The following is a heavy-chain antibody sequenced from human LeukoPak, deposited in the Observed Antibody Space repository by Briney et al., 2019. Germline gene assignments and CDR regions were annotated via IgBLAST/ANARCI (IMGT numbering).Heavy chain of an antibody. CDR3: ARDGYNEEDWYFDL. CDR2: IKQDGSEK. D-gene: IGHD5-24*01. CDR1: GFTFSSYW. V-gene: IGHV3-7*01. Sequence: GGSLRLSCAASGFTFSSYWMSWVRQAPGKGLEWVANIKQDGSEKYYVDSVKGRFTISRDNSKKTLYLQMNSLRVEDTAVYYCARDGYNEEDWYFDLWGRGILVAVSS. J-gene: IGHJ2*01.